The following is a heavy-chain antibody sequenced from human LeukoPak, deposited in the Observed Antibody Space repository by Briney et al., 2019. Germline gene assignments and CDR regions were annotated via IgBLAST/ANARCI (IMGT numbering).Heavy chain of an antibody. CDR2: ISGSGGTS. D-gene: IGHD3-22*01. V-gene: IGHV3-23*01. CDR1: GFTFSSYA. J-gene: IGHJ4*02. Sequence: SGGSLRLSCAASGFTFSSYAMSWVRLAPGKGLEWVSGISGSGGTSYNADPVKGRFTISRDNSKNTLYLQMNSLRAEDTAVYYCASYMIPYWGQGTLVTVSS. CDR3: ASYMIPY.